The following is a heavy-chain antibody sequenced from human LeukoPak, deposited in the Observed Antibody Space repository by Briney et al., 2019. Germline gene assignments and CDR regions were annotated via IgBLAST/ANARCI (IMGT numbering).Heavy chain of an antibody. D-gene: IGHD4-11*01. CDR2: ISSSSSTI. CDR3: AYTVTTGY. CDR1: GFTFSSYS. J-gene: IGHJ4*02. Sequence: GGSLRLSCAASGFTFSSYSMNWVRQAPGKGLEWVSYISSSSSTIYYADSVKGRFTISRDNAKNSLYLQMNSLRAEDTAVYYCAYTVTTGYWGQGTLVTVSS. V-gene: IGHV3-48*01.